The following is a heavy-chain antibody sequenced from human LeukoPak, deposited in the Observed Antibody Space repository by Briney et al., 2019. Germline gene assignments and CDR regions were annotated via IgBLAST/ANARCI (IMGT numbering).Heavy chain of an antibody. CDR3: ARDDYYYVDV. J-gene: IGHJ6*03. V-gene: IGHV3-48*03. CDR2: ISSSGSSM. CDR1: GFTFSSYE. Sequence: SGGSLRLSCAASGFTFSSYEMNWVRQAPGKGLEWISYISSSGSSMQYADSVRGRFTISRDNAKNSLYLQLNSLRAEDTAVYYCARDDYYYVDVWGKGTTVIISS.